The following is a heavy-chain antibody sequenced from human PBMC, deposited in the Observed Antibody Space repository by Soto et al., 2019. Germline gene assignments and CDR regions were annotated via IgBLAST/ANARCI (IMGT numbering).Heavy chain of an antibody. D-gene: IGHD3-22*01. CDR1: GGSISPYY. V-gene: IGHV4-59*08. J-gene: IGHJ4*02. CDR3: ARLSGYYDSSGYYPT. Sequence: SETLSLTCSVSGGSISPYYWTWIRQPPGQGLEWIGFISYSGSTSYNPSLKSRVTISVDTSKNQFSLKLSSVTAADTAVYYCARLSGYYDSSGYYPTWGQGTLVTVSS. CDR2: ISYSGST.